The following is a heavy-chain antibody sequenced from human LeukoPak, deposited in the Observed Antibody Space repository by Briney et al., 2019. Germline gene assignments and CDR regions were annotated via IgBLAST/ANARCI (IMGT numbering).Heavy chain of an antibody. CDR2: IIPIFGSA. V-gene: IGHV1-69*06. Sequence: GASVKVSCKASGGTFSSYAISWVRQAPGQGLEWMGGIIPIFGSANYAQKFQGRVTITADKSTSTAYMELSSLRSEDTAVYYCARGQLRFLPYYYYMDVWGKGTTVTVSS. J-gene: IGHJ6*03. D-gene: IGHD3-3*01. CDR1: GGTFSSYA. CDR3: ARGQLRFLPYYYYMDV.